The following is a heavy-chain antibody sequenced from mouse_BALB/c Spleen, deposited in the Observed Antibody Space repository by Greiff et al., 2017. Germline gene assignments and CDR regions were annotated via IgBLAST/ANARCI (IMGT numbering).Heavy chain of an antibody. Sequence: EVQRVESGGGLVQPGGSMKLSCVASGFTFSNYWMNWVRQSPEKGLEWVAEIRLKSNNYATHYAESVKGRFTISRDDSKSSVYLQMNNLRAEDTGIYYCTRAGYYFYWGQGTLVTVSA. J-gene: IGHJ3*01. V-gene: IGHV6-6*02. CDR1: GFTFSNYW. CDR2: IRLKSNNYAT. CDR3: TRAGYYFY. D-gene: IGHD2-3*01.